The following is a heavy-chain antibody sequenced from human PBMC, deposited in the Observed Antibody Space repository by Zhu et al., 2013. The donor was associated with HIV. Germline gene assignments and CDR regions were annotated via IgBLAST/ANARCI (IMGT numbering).Heavy chain of an antibody. CDR1: GYTFTDYD. CDR3: ARGRTYCREDCQWRQWYFDL. CDR2: MNPTSGNA. D-gene: IGHD2-21*01. V-gene: IGHV1-8*01. J-gene: IGHJ2*01. Sequence: QVQMVQSGAEVKKPGASVKVSCKASGYTFTDYDFNWMRQATGQGLEWMGWMNPTSGNAGYARKFQGRVTLTRDTSTSTAYMELSSLTSEDTAVYYCARGRTYCREDCQWRQWYFDLWGRGTLVTVSS.